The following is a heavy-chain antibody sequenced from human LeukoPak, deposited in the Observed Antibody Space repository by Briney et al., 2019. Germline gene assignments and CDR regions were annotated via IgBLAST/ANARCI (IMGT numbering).Heavy chain of an antibody. CDR2: VNQDGGEK. D-gene: IGHD2-21*02. CDR1: GFTFSSSL. Sequence: PGGSLRLSCAASGFTFSSSLMTWVRQAPGKGLEWVASVNQDGGEKNYVDSVKGRSTISRDNAKNSLYLQMNSLSTEDTAVYYCASGRVTAVYWGHGTLVTVSS. J-gene: IGHJ4*01. V-gene: IGHV3-7*03. CDR3: ASGRVTAVY.